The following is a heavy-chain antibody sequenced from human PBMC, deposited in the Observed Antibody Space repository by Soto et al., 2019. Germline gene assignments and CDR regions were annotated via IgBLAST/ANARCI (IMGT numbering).Heavy chain of an antibody. V-gene: IGHV3-33*01. Sequence: QVQLVESGGGVVQPGRSLRLSCAASGFTFSSYGMHWVRQAPGKGLEWVAVIWYDGSNKYYADSVKGRFTISRDNSKNTLYLQTNSLRAEDTAVYYCARGGYSSGCYDLYDFWGQGTLVTVSS. CDR3: ARGGYSSGCYDLYDF. J-gene: IGHJ4*02. D-gene: IGHD6-19*01. CDR1: GFTFSSYG. CDR2: IWYDGSNK.